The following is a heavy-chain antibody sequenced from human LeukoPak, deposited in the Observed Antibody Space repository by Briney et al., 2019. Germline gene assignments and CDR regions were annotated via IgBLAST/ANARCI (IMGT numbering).Heavy chain of an antibody. CDR2: INTDGSST. D-gene: IGHD1-26*01. CDR3: AKDSFVGTTSFLDS. V-gene: IGHV3-74*01. CDR1: GFTFSSYW. J-gene: IGHJ4*02. Sequence: PGGSLRLSCAASGFTFSSYWMHWVRHAPGKGLVWVSRINTDGSSTSYADSVKGRFTVSRDNSKRSLYLHLTSLTPEDTALYYCAKDSFVGTTSFLDSWGQGTLVIVSS.